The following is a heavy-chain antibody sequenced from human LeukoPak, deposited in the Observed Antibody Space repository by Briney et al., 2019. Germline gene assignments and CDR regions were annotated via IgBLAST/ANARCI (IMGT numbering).Heavy chain of an antibody. Sequence: PGGSLRLSCAASGFTFSSYAMSWVRQAPGKGLEWVSAISGSGGSTYYADSVKGRFTISRDNSKNTLYLQMNSLRAEDTAVYYCAKEIGLRYFDSNQGAFDIWGQGTMVTVSS. J-gene: IGHJ3*02. CDR1: GFTFSSYA. V-gene: IGHV3-23*01. D-gene: IGHD3-9*01. CDR3: AKEIGLRYFDSNQGAFDI. CDR2: ISGSGGST.